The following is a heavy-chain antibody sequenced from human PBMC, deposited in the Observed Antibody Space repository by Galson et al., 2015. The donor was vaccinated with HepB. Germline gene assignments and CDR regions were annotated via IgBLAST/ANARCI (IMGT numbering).Heavy chain of an antibody. CDR3: ARVEGGLFVT. Sequence: CAISGDSVSSNLFTWNWIRQSPSRGLEWLGRTYYRSKWQNDYAVSLTSRITINPDTSKNQFSLHLNSVTPEDTAVYYCARVEGGLFVTWGQGTMVIVSS. CDR2: TYYRSKWQN. J-gene: IGHJ3*02. D-gene: IGHD3-16*01. V-gene: IGHV6-1*01. CDR1: GDSVSSNLFT.